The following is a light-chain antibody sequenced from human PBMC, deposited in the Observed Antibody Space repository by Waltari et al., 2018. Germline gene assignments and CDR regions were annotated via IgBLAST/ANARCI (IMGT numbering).Light chain of an antibody. CDR2: STN. V-gene: IGLV8-61*01. CDR3: TLYMGSGIDV. Sequence: TVVTQEPSLSVSPGGTVTLTCGLSSGSVSTNTYHIWYQQTPGQTPRMLIYSTNTRPSGVPDRFSGSILGNKAALTITGAQADDESDYYCTLYMGSGIDVFGSGTKLTVL. J-gene: IGLJ6*01. CDR1: SGSVSTNTY.